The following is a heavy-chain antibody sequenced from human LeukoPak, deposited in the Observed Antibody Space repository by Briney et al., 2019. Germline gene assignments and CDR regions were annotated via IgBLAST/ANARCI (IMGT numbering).Heavy chain of an antibody. CDR2: TYYRSKWYN. V-gene: IGHV6-1*01. CDR1: GDSVSSNSAA. D-gene: IGHD3-9*01. CDR3: ARTVLRYFDWLLPPYGMDV. J-gene: IGHJ6*02. Sequence: SQTLSLTCAISGDSVSSNSAAWNWIRQSPSRGLEWLGRTYYRSKWYNDYAVSVKSRITINPDTSKNQFSLQLNSVTPEDTAVYYCARTVLRYFDWLLPPYGMDVWGQGTTVTVSS.